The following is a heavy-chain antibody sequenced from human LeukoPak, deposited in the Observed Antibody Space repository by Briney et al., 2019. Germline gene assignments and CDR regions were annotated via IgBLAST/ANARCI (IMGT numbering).Heavy chain of an antibody. Sequence: SETLSLTCTVSGGSISSSSPYWGWIPQPPGKELEWIGSIYYSKKTYYNPSLKSRVTISADTSKNQFSLTLGSVSATDTAVYYCVSRRGFSYGYFGYWGQGTLVTVSS. CDR3: VSRRGFSYGYFGY. J-gene: IGHJ4*02. V-gene: IGHV4-39*01. CDR2: IYYSKKT. D-gene: IGHD5-18*01. CDR1: GGSISSSSPY.